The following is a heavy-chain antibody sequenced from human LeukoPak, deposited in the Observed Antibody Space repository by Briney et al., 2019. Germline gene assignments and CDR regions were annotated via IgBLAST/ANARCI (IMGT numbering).Heavy chain of an antibody. Sequence: GGSLRLSCAASGFTFSSYAMSWVRQAPGKGLEWVSAISGSGGSTYYADSVKGRFTISRDNSKNTLYLQMNSLRAEDTAVYYCAKDQFEEHVDTAMGLDYWGQGTLVTVSS. V-gene: IGHV3-23*01. J-gene: IGHJ4*02. CDR1: GFTFSSYA. D-gene: IGHD5-18*01. CDR2: ISGSGGST. CDR3: AKDQFEEHVDTAMGLDY.